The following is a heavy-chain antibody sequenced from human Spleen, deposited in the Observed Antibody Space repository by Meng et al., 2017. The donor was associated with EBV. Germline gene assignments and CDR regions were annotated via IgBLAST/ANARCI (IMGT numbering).Heavy chain of an antibody. D-gene: IGHD6-19*01. CDR1: GFTFSSDG. CDR3: AKDWGAVPAFY. Sequence: VRVVGVGGGVVQPGGSLRLSCAASGFTFSSDGMHWVRQAPGKGLEWLAVISFDGNDKYYADSVRGRFTVSRDNSKNTLYLQMNSLRAEDTAVYYCAKDWGAVPAFYWGQGTLVTASS. J-gene: IGHJ4*02. V-gene: IGHV3-30*18. CDR2: ISFDGNDK.